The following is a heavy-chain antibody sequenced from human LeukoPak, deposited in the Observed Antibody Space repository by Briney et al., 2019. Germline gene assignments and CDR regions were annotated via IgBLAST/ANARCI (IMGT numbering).Heavy chain of an antibody. J-gene: IGHJ4*02. D-gene: IGHD6-13*01. V-gene: IGHV4-61*05. Sequence: SETLSRTCTVSGGSISSSSLYWGWIRHPPGKGLKWIGYIYYSGSTNYNPSLKSRVTISVDTSKNQFSLKLSSMTAADTAVYYCASSGSFRQQLVKWGQGTLVTVSS. CDR1: GGSISSSSLY. CDR3: ASSGSFRQQLVK. CDR2: IYYSGST.